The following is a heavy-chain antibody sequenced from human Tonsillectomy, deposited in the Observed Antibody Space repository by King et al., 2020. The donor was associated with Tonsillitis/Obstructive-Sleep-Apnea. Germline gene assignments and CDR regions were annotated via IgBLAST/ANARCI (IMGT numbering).Heavy chain of an antibody. D-gene: IGHD3-3*01. CDR2: LFWDDDK. V-gene: IGHV2-5*02. Sequence: TLKESGPTLVKPTQTLTLTCTFSGFSLSTSVVGVGWIRQPPGKALELRALLFWDDDKRYSPSLKSRLTIPNYTPKNQVVLTMTNMDLVDTATYYCAHRVGAKYFQNWGQGTLITVSS. CDR1: GFSLSTSVVG. J-gene: IGHJ1*01. CDR3: AHRVGAKYFQN.